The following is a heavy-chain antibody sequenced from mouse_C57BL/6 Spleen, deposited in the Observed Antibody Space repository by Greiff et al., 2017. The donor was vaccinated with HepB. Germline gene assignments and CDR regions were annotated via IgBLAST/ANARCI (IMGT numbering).Heavy chain of an antibody. V-gene: IGHV5-12*01. CDR3: ARPTSIVFDYGSSPWYFDV. J-gene: IGHJ1*03. Sequence: EVMLVESGGGLVQPGGSLKLSCAASGFTFSDYYMYWVRQTPEKRLEWVAYISNGGGSTYYPDTVKGRFTISRDNAKNTLYLQMSRLKSEDTAMYYWARPTSIVFDYGSSPWYFDVWGTGTTVTVSS. CDR1: GFTFSDYY. D-gene: IGHD1-1*01. CDR2: ISNGGGST.